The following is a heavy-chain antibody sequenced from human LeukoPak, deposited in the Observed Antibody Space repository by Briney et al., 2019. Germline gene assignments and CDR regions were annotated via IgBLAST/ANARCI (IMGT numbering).Heavy chain of an antibody. CDR3: AMLKFYDSTGYSPGYYMDV. J-gene: IGHJ6*03. Sequence: SETLSLTCTVSGGSIISNYWSWIRQSAGTGLDWIGRIYGSGITDYNPSLKSRVTMSLDTSRKQFSLRLTSVTAADTAVYYCAMLKFYDSTGYSPGYYMDVWGKGTTVSVFS. V-gene: IGHV4-4*07. CDR1: GGSIISNY. CDR2: IYGSGIT. D-gene: IGHD3-22*01.